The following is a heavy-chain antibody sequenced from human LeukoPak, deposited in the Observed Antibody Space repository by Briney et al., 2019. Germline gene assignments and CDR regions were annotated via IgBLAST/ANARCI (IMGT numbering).Heavy chain of an antibody. Sequence: GGSLRLSCAVSGFTVSINYMSWVRQAPGKGLEWVSVIYDIGNTYYADSVKGRFTISRDTSKNTVYLQMNSLRAEDTDVYYCARGGMRRPYDCWGQGALVTVSS. CDR2: IYDIGNT. CDR3: ARGGMRRPYDC. CDR1: GFTVSINY. D-gene: IGHD1-14*01. V-gene: IGHV3-53*01. J-gene: IGHJ4*02.